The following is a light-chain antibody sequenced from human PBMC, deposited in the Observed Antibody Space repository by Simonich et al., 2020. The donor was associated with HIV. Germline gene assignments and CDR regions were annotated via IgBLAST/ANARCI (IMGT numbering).Light chain of an antibody. CDR2: RNN. CDR3: AAWDDSLSGRV. J-gene: IGLJ2*01. CDR1: ISNIGSNY. V-gene: IGLV1-47*01. Sequence: QSVLTQPPSASGTPGQRVTISCSRSISNIGSNYVYWYQQLPGTAPKLLIYRNNQRPAGVPDRFSGSKSGTSASLAISGLRSEDEADYYCAAWDDSLSGRVFGGGTKLTVL.